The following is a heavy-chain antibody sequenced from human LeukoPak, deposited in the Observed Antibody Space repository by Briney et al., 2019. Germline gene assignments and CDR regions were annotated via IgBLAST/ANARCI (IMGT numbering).Heavy chain of an antibody. J-gene: IGHJ4*02. CDR3: TRDRGSRYYFDY. V-gene: IGHV3-49*04. Sequence: GGSLRFSCTASGFTFGDYAMSWVRQAPGKGLEGVGFIRSKAYGGTTEYAASVKGRFTISRDDSKSIAYLQMNSLKTEDTAVYYCTRDRGSRYYFDYWGQGTLVTVSS. CDR2: IRSKAYGGTT. CDR1: GFTFGDYA. D-gene: IGHD1-26*01.